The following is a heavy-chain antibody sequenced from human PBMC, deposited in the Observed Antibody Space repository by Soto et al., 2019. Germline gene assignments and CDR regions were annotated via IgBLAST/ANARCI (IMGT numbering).Heavy chain of an antibody. D-gene: IGHD3-10*01. Sequence: DVQLLESGGHLVQPGGSLRLSCAASGFTFSSYAMIWVRQAPGKGLEWISSVSAGGDMTYYSDSVKGRFTISRDNYNNALFLQMNSLRIEDTALYYCARGDRGGSGSPASYYYSGLDVWGQGTTVTVS. CDR1: GFTFSSYA. V-gene: IGHV3-23*01. J-gene: IGHJ6*02. CDR2: VSAGGDMT. CDR3: ARGDRGGSGSPASYYYSGLDV.